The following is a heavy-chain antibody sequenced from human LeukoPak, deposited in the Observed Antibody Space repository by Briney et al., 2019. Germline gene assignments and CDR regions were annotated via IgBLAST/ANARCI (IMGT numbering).Heavy chain of an antibody. V-gene: IGHV4-59*01. CDR2: IYYSGST. J-gene: IGHJ4*01. CDR1: GGSINNYY. D-gene: IGHD5-24*01. Sequence: SETLSLACTVSGGSINNYYWTWIRQPPGKGLEWIGYIYYSGSTNYNPSLKSRVTISVDTSKNQFSLKLSSVTAADTAVYYCARDAGSDGFWGHGTLVTVSS. CDR3: ARDAGSDGF.